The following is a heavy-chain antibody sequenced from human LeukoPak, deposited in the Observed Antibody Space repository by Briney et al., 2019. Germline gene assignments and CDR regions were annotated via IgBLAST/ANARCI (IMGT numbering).Heavy chain of an antibody. CDR2: IYYSGST. Sequence: SETLSLTCTVSGGSISSYYWSWIRQPPGKGLEWIGSIYYSGSTYYNPSLKSRVTISVDTSKNQFSLKLSSVTAADTAVYYCARHSGLLRFDYWGQGTLVTVSS. CDR3: ARHSGLLRFDY. J-gene: IGHJ4*02. D-gene: IGHD1-26*01. V-gene: IGHV4-59*05. CDR1: GGSISSYY.